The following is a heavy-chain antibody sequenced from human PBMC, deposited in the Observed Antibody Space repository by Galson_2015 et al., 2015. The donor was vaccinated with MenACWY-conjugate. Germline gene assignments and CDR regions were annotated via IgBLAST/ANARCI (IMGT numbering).Heavy chain of an antibody. D-gene: IGHD6-6*01. CDR3: ARKVSSYPNNWFDP. CDR2: INTDTGNP. CDR1: GYIFTTYG. Sequence: SVTVSCKASGYIFTTYGMNWVRQAPGQGLEWVGWINTDTGNPTYAQGFTGRFVFSLDTSVSTAYLQISSLEAEDTAVYYCARKVSSYPNNWFDPWGQGTLVTVSS. J-gene: IGHJ5*02. V-gene: IGHV7-4-1*02.